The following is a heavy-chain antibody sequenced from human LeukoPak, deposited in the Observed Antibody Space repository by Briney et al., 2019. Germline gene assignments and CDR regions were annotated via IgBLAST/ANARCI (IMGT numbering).Heavy chain of an antibody. CDR2: ISGGGTT. CDR1: GFTVSSNY. V-gene: IGHV3-53*01. J-gene: IGHJ4*02. Sequence: GRSLRLSCAASGFTVSSNYMSWVRQAPGKGLEWVSVISGGGTTYYADSVKGRFTISRDNSNNTLYLQMNSLRAEDTAMYYCARKMATTDDYWGQGTLVTVSS. D-gene: IGHD5-24*01. CDR3: ARKMATTDDY.